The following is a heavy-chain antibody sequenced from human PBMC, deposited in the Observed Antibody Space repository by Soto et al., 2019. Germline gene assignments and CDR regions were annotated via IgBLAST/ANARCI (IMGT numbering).Heavy chain of an antibody. CDR2: IYYSGGT. CDR3: ARETVIVVVPAGRDTIWFDP. V-gene: IGHV4-31*03. D-gene: IGHD2-2*01. J-gene: IGHJ5*02. CDR1: CGSISSCGYY. Sequence: QVQLQESGPGLVKPSQTLSLTCTVSCGSISSCGYYWILFRQHPGSDLECIGYIYYSGGTYYNPALKSRVTISVDTSKNRFSLKLSSVTAADTAVYYCARETVIVVVPAGRDTIWFDPWVQGTLVTVSS.